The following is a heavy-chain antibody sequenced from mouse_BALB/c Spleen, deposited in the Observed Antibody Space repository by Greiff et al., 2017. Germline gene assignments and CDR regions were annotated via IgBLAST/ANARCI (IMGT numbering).Heavy chain of an antibody. D-gene: IGHD3-3*01. J-gene: IGHJ2*01. CDR1: GFTFSSFG. Sequence: EVHLVESGGGLVQPGGSRKLSCAASGFTFSSFGMHWVRQAPEKGLEWVAYISSGSSTIYYADTVKGRFTISRDNPKNTLFLQMTSLRSEDTAMYYCARRLGQGFDYWGQGTTLTVSS. V-gene: IGHV5-17*02. CDR2: ISSGSSTI. CDR3: ARRLGQGFDY.